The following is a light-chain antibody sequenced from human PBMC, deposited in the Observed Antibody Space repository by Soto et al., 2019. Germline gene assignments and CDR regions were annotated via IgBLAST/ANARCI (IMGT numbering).Light chain of an antibody. J-gene: IGKJ1*01. CDR3: QHYGSSPWT. CDR2: GAS. CDR1: QSVSRY. Sequence: EIVLTQSPGTLSWSAGERATLSCRAGQSVSRYLAWYQQKPGQAPRLLIYGASSRATGIPDRFSGSGSGTDFTLTITRLEPEDFAVYYCQHYGSSPWTFGQGTKVEIK. V-gene: IGKV3-20*01.